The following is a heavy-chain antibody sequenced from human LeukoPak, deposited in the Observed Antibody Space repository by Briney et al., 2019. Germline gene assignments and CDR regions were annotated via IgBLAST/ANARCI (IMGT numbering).Heavy chain of an antibody. CDR1: GCSISSDY. Sequence: PAETLSLTCTVSGCSISSDYWSWIRQPPGKGLDWIGLIYYGGSTYYNPSLKGRVTISVDTSKKQLSLQLSSLTAADTAVYYCARVGTILYGGYWGQGILVTVPS. CDR2: IYYGGST. CDR3: ARVGTILYGGY. J-gene: IGHJ4*02. D-gene: IGHD1-7*01. V-gene: IGHV4-59*12.